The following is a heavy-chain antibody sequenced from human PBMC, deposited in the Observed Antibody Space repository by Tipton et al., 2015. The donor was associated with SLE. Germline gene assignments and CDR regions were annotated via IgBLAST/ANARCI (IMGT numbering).Heavy chain of an antibody. V-gene: IGHV4-59*01. Sequence: TLSLTCTVSGGSISSYYWSWIRQPPGKGLEWIGYIYYSGSTNYNPSLKSRVTISVDTSKNQFSLNLISVTVADTAVYYCARDDPDGDGGGIPGDYWGQGNLVTVS. J-gene: IGHJ4*02. CDR3: ARDDPDGDGGGIPGDY. CDR2: IYYSGST. D-gene: IGHD4-17*01. CDR1: GGSISSYY.